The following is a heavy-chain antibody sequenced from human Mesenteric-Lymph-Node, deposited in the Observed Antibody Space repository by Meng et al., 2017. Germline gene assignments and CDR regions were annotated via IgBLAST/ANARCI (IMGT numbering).Heavy chain of an antibody. CDR2: IVRSGSSI. CDR3: AREWFNYFDY. J-gene: IGHJ4*02. CDR1: GFTFSSYE. D-gene: IGHD3-10*01. V-gene: IGHV3-48*03. Sequence: SLKISCAASGFTFSSYEMTWVRQAPGKGLEWVSYIVRSGSSIYYADSVKGRFTISRDNAKNSLYLQMNSLRAEDTAVYYCAREWFNYFDYWGQGTLVTVSS.